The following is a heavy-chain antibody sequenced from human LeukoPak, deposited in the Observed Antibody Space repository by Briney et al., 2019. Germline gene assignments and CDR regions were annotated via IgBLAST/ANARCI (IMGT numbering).Heavy chain of an antibody. Sequence: GGSLRLSCAASGFTFSSYAMSWVRQAPGKGLEWVSAISGSGGSTYYADSVKGRFTISRDNSKNTLYLQMNSLRAEDTAVYYCAKDGPRLRYFDWLLAPFDYWGQGTLVTVSS. J-gene: IGHJ4*02. V-gene: IGHV3-23*01. CDR3: AKDGPRLRYFDWLLAPFDY. D-gene: IGHD3-9*01. CDR1: GFTFSSYA. CDR2: ISGSGGST.